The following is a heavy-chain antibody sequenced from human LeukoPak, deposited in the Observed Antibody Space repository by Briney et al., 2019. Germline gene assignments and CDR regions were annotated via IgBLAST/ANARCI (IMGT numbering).Heavy chain of an antibody. CDR3: ARDLARLSAFDI. CDR1: GYTFTGYY. CDR2: INPNSGGT. Sequence: ASVTVSCKASGYTFTGYYMHWVRQAPGQGLEWMGWINPNSGGTNYAQKFQGRVTMTRDTSISTAYMELSRLRSDDTAVYYCARDLARLSAFDIWGQGTMVTVSS. V-gene: IGHV1-2*02. D-gene: IGHD6-6*01. J-gene: IGHJ3*02.